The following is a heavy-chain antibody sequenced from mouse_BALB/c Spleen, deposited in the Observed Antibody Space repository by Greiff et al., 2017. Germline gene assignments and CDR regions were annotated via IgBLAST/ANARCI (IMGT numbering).Heavy chain of an antibody. CDR3: AKFWYFDV. J-gene: IGHJ1*01. CDR1: GYSITSDYA. V-gene: IGHV3-2*02. CDR2: ISYSGST. Sequence: EVQRVESGPGLVKPSQSLSLTCTVTGYSITSDYAWNWIRQFPGNKLEWMGYISYSGSTSYNPSLKSRISITRDTSKNQFFLQLNSVTTEDTATYYCAKFWYFDVWGAGTTVTVSS.